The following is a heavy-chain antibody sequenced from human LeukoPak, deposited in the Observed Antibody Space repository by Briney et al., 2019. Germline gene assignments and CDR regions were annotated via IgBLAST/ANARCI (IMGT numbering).Heavy chain of an antibody. Sequence: ASVKVSCKASGYPFTSYYIHWVRQAPGQGLEWMGWISAYNGDKNYAQNLQGRDTMTTDTSTDTAYMGLRSLRSDDTAVYYCARDGRSYTNPNNWFDPWGQGTLVTVSS. CDR1: GYPFTSYY. J-gene: IGHJ5*02. CDR3: ARDGRSYTNPNNWFDP. CDR2: ISAYNGDK. D-gene: IGHD2-2*02. V-gene: IGHV1-18*01.